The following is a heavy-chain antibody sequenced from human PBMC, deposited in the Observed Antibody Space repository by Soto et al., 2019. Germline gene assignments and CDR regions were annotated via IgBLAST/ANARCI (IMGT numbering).Heavy chain of an antibody. J-gene: IGHJ4*02. CDR2: ISTYNGNT. CDR3: VIQSSVVVY. D-gene: IGHD1-1*01. V-gene: IGHV1-18*01. Sequence: ASVKVSCKASGYTFISYGISWVRQASGQGLEWMGWISTYNGNTNYAQRFQGRVSMTTDTSTSTAYMEMRSLKTDDTAVYYCVIQSSVVVYWGQGTLVTVSS. CDR1: GYTFISYG.